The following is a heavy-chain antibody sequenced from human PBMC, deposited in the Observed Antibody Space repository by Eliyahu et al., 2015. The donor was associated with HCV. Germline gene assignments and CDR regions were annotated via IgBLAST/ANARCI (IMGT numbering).Heavy chain of an antibody. V-gene: IGHV3-30*02. D-gene: IGHD3-3*01. J-gene: IGHJ5*02. CDR3: AKDADYDFWSGYYRYNWFDP. CDR2: IRYDGSNK. CDR1: GFTFSSYG. Sequence: QVQLVESGGGVVQPGGSLRLSCAASGFTFSSYGXHWXRQAPGKGLEWVAFIRYDGSNKYYADSVKGRFTISRDNSKNTLYLQMNSLRAEDTAVYYCAKDADYDFWSGYYRYNWFDPWGQGTLVTVSS.